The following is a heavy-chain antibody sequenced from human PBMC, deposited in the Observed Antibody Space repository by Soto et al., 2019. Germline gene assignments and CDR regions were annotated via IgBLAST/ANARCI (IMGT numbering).Heavy chain of an antibody. J-gene: IGHJ6*03. D-gene: IGHD3-22*01. CDR1: GFTFSSYA. CDR2: ISGSGGST. V-gene: IGHV3-23*01. Sequence: PGGSLRLSCAASGFTFSSYAMSWVRQAPGKGLEWVSAISGSGGSTYYADSVKGRFTISRDNSKNTLYLQMNSLRAEDTAVYYCAKAVVTEYYYYYYMDVWGTGTTVTVSS. CDR3: AKAVVTEYYYYYYMDV.